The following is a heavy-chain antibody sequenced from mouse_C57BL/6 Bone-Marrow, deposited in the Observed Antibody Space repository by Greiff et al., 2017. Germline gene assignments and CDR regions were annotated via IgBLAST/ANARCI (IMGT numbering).Heavy chain of an antibody. V-gene: IGHV1-64*01. D-gene: IGHD1-1*01. J-gene: IGHJ2*01. CDR1: GYTFTSYW. CDR2: IHPNSGST. CDR3: AREGYYSGSSFFDY. Sequence: QVQLQQPGAELVKPGASVKLSCKASGYTFTSYWMHWVKQRPGQGLEWIGMIHPNSGSTNYNEKFKSKATLTVDKSSSTAYMQLSSLTSADSAVYYCAREGYYSGSSFFDYWGQGPTLTVPS.